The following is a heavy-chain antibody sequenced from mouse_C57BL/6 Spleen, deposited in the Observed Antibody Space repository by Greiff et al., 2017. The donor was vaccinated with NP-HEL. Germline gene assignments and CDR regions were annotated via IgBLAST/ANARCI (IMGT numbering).Heavy chain of an antibody. CDR2: IDPSDSET. Sequence: QVQLKQPGAELVRPGSSVKLSCTASGYTFTSYWMHWVKQRPIQGLEWIGNIDPSDSETHYNQKFKDKATLTVDKSSSTAYMQLSSLTSEDSAVYYCARRDGNYLDYWGQGTTLTVSS. CDR3: ARRDGNYLDY. D-gene: IGHD2-1*01. CDR1: GYTFTSYW. V-gene: IGHV1-52*01. J-gene: IGHJ2*01.